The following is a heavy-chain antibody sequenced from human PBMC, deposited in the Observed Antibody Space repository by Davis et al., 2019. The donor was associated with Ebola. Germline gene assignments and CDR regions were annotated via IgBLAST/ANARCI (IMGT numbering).Heavy chain of an antibody. Sequence: GESLKTPCAASGFTFSSYAMSWVRQAPGKGLEWVANIKQDGSEKYYVDSVKGRFTISRDNAKNSLYLQMNSLRAEDTAVYYCARDQDSFWGVWGKGTTVTVSS. CDR2: IKQDGSEK. V-gene: IGHV3-7*01. CDR3: ARDQDSFWGV. CDR1: GFTFSSYA. J-gene: IGHJ6*04. D-gene: IGHD3-16*01.